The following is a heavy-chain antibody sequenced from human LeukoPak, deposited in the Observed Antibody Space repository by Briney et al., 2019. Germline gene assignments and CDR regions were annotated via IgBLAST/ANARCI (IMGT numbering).Heavy chain of an antibody. J-gene: IGHJ4*02. CDR1: GYTFTSYG. D-gene: IGHD3-3*01. Sequence: AASVKVSCKASGYTFTSYGISWVRLAPGQGLEWMGWISAYNGNTNYAQKLQGRVTMTTDTSTSTAYMELRSLRSDDTAVYYCARGAGYDFWSGYVPHYFDYWGQGTLVTVPS. V-gene: IGHV1-18*01. CDR2: ISAYNGNT. CDR3: ARGAGYDFWSGYVPHYFDY.